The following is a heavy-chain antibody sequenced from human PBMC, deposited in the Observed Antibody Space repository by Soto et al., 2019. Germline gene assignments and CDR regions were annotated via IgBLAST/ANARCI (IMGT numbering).Heavy chain of an antibody. J-gene: IGHJ6*03. D-gene: IGHD1-7*01. Sequence: SQTLSLTCAISGDSMSSNSAAWNWIRQSPSRGLEWLGRTYYRSRWYNDYAVPVRSRITVNADTSKNQFSLQLTSVTPEDTAMYYCAGTTSYQWYYMDVWGKGTTVTVSS. CDR2: TYYRSRWYN. V-gene: IGHV6-1*01. CDR3: AGTTSYQWYYMDV. CDR1: GDSMSSNSAA.